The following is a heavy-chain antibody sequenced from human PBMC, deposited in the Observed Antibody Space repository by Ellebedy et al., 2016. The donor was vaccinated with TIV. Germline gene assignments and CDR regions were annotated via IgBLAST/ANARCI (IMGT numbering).Heavy chain of an antibody. CDR1: GFTFGDYA. V-gene: IGHV3-49*04. CDR3: TPAYYYGSGIS. CDR2: IRSKAYGGTT. J-gene: IGHJ4*02. D-gene: IGHD3-10*01. Sequence: GESLKISCTASGFTFGDYAMSWVRQAPGKGLEWVGFIRSKAYGGTTEYAASVKGRFTISRDDSRSIAYLQMNSLKTEDTAVYYCTPAYYYGSGISWGQGTLVTVSS.